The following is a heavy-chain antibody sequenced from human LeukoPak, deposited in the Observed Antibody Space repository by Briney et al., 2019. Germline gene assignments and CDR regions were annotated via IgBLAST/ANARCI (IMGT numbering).Heavy chain of an antibody. J-gene: IGHJ5*02. CDR2: IYTSGST. D-gene: IGHD1-7*01. Sequence: SETLSLTCTVSGGSISNNYWTWIRQPAGKGLEWIGRIYTSGSTNYNPSLKSRVTMSVDTSKNQFSLKLSSVTAADTAVYYCARNKVGTGTINWFDPWGQGTLVTVSS. V-gene: IGHV4-4*07. CDR3: ARNKVGTGTINWFDP. CDR1: GGSISNNY.